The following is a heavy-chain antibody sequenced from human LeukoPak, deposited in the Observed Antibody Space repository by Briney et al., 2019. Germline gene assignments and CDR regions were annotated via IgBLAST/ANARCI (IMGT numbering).Heavy chain of an antibody. D-gene: IGHD3-16*01. J-gene: IGHJ4*02. CDR3: AKRGGMYPAYYFDY. V-gene: IGHV3-9*01. CDR1: GFTFDDYA. Sequence: GGSLRLSCAASGFTFDDYAMHWVRQAPGKGLEWVSGISGSGGSTYYAYSVKGRFTISRDNAKNSLYLQMNSLRAEDTAVYYCAKRGGMYPAYYFDYWGQGTLVTVSS. CDR2: ISGSGGST.